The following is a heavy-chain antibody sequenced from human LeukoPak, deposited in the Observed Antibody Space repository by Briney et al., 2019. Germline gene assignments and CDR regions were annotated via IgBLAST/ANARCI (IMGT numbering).Heavy chain of an antibody. J-gene: IGHJ6*02. CDR2: IWYDGGIK. CDR1: GFTFSNYG. CDR3: ARYCSGGGCKLGYYYGIDV. Sequence: GGSLRLSCAASGFTFSNYGMHWVRQAPGKGLEWVAVIWYDGGIKYYADSVKGRFTISRDNSKNTLYLQMNSLRAEDTAVYYCARYCSGGGCKLGYYYGIDVWGQGTTVTVSS. V-gene: IGHV3-33*01. D-gene: IGHD2-15*01.